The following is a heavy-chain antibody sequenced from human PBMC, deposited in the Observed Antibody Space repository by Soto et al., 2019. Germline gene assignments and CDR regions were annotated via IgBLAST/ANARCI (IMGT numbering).Heavy chain of an antibody. CDR2: ISAYNGNT. Sequence: QVHLVQSGAELKKPGASVKVSCKTSGYTFTTSGISWVRQANGQGLEWMGWISAYNGNTNYAQKLQGRVTMTTDTATSTAYMEVRSLMSDDTAVYYCARDLYSYGYYAMDVWGQGTTVTGSS. CDR3: ARDLYSYGYYAMDV. J-gene: IGHJ6*02. V-gene: IGHV1-18*04. CDR1: GYTFTTSG. D-gene: IGHD5-18*01.